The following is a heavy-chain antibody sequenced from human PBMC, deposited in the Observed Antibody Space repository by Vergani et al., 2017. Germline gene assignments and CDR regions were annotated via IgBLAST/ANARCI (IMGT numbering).Heavy chain of an antibody. D-gene: IGHD5-18*01. V-gene: IGHV1-69*12. J-gene: IGHJ4*02. CDR1: GGTFSSYA. Sequence: QVKLVQSGAEVKKPGSSVKVSCKASGGTFSSYAISWVRQAPGQGLEWMGGIIPIFGTANYAQKFQGRVTITADESTSTAYMELRSLRSEDTAVYYCAREGVETAMVQNWGQGTLVTVSS. CDR2: IIPIFGTA. CDR3: AREGVETAMVQN.